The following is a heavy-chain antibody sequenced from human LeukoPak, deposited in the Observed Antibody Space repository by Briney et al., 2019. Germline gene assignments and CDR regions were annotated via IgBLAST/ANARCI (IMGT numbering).Heavy chain of an antibody. CDR2: IYSNGAT. Sequence: KTSETLSLTCTVSGGSISKNCWTWIRQPPGKGLEWIGYIYSNGATSYNPSLKSRVTMSVDTSKNQFSLKLTSVTAADTAVYYCAKYGGSGWVIDYWGQGTLVTVSS. V-gene: IGHV4-59*08. CDR1: GGSISKNC. D-gene: IGHD6-19*01. J-gene: IGHJ4*02. CDR3: AKYGGSGWVIDY.